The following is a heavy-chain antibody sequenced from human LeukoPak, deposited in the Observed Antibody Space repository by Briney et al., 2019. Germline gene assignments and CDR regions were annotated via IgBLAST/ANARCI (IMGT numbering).Heavy chain of an antibody. V-gene: IGHV3-7*03. CDR2: IKQDGGEI. CDR1: GFTFSRYW. D-gene: IGHD3-22*01. CDR3: ARDKGDYDTSGSLFVF. J-gene: IGHJ4*02. Sequence: GGSLRLSCAASGFTFSRYWMSWVRQVPRKGLEWVANIKQDGGEIYYVGSVKGRFTISRDNAKSLLYLQMNSLRAGDTAVYYCARDKGDYDTSGSLFVFGGQGTLVTVSS.